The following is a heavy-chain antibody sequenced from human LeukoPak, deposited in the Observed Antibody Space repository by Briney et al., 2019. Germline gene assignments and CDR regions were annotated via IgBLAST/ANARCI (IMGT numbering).Heavy chain of an antibody. CDR2: ISGGGGSK. J-gene: IGHJ4*02. D-gene: IGHD3-22*01. Sequence: GGSLRLSCAASRFTFSNYAMSWVRQAPGKGLEWVSGISGGGGSKYYADSMKGRFTISRDNSKNTLYLQMNSLRAEDTDVYYCAKDYYDSSGYSNPYFDYWGQGTLVTVSS. V-gene: IGHV3-23*01. CDR3: AKDYYDSSGYSNPYFDY. CDR1: RFTFSNYA.